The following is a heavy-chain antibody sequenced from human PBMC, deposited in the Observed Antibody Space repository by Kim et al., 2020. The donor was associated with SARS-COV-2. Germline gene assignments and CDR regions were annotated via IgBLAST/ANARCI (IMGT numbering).Heavy chain of an antibody. CDR2: ISSSSSTI. J-gene: IGHJ5*02. V-gene: IGHV3-48*02. Sequence: GGSLRLSCAASGFTFSSYSMNWVRQAPGKGLEWVSYISSSSSTIYYADSVKGRFTISRDNAKNSLYLQMNSLRDEDTAVYYCAREANGYGSGAKGGRHNWFDPWGQGTLVTVSS. CDR3: AREANGYGSGAKGGRHNWFDP. D-gene: IGHD3-10*01. CDR1: GFTFSSYS.